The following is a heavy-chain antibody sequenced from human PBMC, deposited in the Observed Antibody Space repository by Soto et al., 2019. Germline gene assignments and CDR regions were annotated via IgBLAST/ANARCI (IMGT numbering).Heavy chain of an antibody. CDR3: ARRAAAGGMDV. CDR2: INHSGST. D-gene: IGHD6-13*01. V-gene: IGHV4-34*01. CDR1: GGSFSGCY. J-gene: IGHJ6*02. Sequence: PSETLSLTCAVYGGSFSGCYWSWIRQPPGKGLEWIGEINHSGSTNYNPSLKSRVTISVDTSKNQFSLKLSSVTAADTAVYYCARRAAAGGMDVWGQGTTVTVSS.